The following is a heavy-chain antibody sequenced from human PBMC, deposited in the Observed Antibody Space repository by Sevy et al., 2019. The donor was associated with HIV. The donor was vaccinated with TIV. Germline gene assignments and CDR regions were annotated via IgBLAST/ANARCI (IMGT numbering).Heavy chain of an antibody. D-gene: IGHD6-13*01. V-gene: IGHV1-46*01. Sequence: ASVKVSCKASGYTFTSYYMHWVRQAPGQGLEWMGIINPSDGSTSYAQKFQGRVTMTRDTSTSTVYMELSSLRSEDTAVYYCARDHTVIGSSWYRAFDIWGQGTMVTVSS. CDR1: GYTFTSYY. CDR3: ARDHTVIGSSWYRAFDI. CDR2: INPSDGST. J-gene: IGHJ3*02.